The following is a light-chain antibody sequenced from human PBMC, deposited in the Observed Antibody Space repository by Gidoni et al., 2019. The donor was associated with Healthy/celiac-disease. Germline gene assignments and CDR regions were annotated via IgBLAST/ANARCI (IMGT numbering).Light chain of an antibody. V-gene: IGKV1-13*02. J-gene: IGKJ4*01. CDR2: DAS. CDR3: QQFNSYPLT. Sequence: AIQLTQSPSSLSASVGDRVTIPCRASQGISSALDWYQQKTGKAPKLLIYDASSLESGVPSRFSGIGSGTDFTLTISSLQPEDFATYYWQQFNSYPLTFGGGTKVEIK. CDR1: QGISSA.